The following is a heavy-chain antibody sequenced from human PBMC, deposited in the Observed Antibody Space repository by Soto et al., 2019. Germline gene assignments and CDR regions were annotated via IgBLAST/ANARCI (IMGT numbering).Heavy chain of an antibody. CDR1: GGTFSSYA. V-gene: IGHV1-69*13. Sequence: EASVKVSCKASGGTFSSYAISWVRQAPGQGLEWMGGIIPIFGTANYAQKFQGRVTITADESTSTAYMELSSLRSEDTAVYYCARDYSGSYDWFDPWGQGTTVXXSX. CDR2: IIPIFGTA. D-gene: IGHD1-26*01. J-gene: IGHJ5*02. CDR3: ARDYSGSYDWFDP.